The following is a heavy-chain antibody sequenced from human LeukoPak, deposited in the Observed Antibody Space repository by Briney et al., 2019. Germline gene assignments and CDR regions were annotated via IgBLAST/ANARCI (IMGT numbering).Heavy chain of an antibody. D-gene: IGHD6-13*01. V-gene: IGHV3-23*01. CDR2: ISGSGGST. J-gene: IGHJ4*02. CDR1: GFTFSSYV. Sequence: PGGSLRLSCAASGFTFSSYVMSWVRQAPGKGLEWVSAISGSGGSTHYADSVKGRFTISRDNSKNTLYLQMNSLRAEDTAVYYCAKGAAAGTGFDYWGQGTLVTVSS. CDR3: AKGAAAGTGFDY.